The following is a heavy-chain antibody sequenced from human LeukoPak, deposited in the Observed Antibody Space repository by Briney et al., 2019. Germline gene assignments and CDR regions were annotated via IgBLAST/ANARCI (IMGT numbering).Heavy chain of an antibody. CDR1: GGSISSYY. Sequence: KPSETLSLTCTVPGGSISSYYWSWIRQPAGQGLEWIGRIYTNADTNYNPSLKSRVTMSVDTSKNQLSLKVRSVTAADTAVYYCARAAAAAGGQYFDYWGQGTVVTVSS. V-gene: IGHV4-4*07. CDR2: IYTNADT. D-gene: IGHD6-13*01. CDR3: ARAAAAAGGQYFDY. J-gene: IGHJ4*02.